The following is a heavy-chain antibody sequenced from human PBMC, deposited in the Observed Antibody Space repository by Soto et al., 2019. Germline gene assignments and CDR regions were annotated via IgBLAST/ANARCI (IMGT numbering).Heavy chain of an antibody. V-gene: IGHV3-23*01. J-gene: IGHJ5*02. D-gene: IGHD2-21*02. CDR2: ISATGCST. CDR3: AKGFIRDCGGDCTVDA. CDR1: GFTFSSYT. Sequence: HPGGSLRLSCAASGFTFSSYTMSLVRQAPGKGLECVSGISATGCSTYYADSVKGRFTFSRDNSKNTLYLQMNSLRAEDTAVYYCAKGFIRDCGGDCTVDAWGQGTLVTVSS.